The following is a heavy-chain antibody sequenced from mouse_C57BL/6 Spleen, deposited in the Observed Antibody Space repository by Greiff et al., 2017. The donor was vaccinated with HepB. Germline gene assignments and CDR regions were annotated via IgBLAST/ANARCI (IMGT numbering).Heavy chain of an antibody. CDR1: GYTFTSYW. V-gene: IGHV1-55*01. CDR3: ARDDGYHAWFAY. D-gene: IGHD2-3*01. J-gene: IGHJ3*01. CDR2: IYPGSGST. Sequence: QVQLQQPGAGLVKPGASVKMSCKASGYTFTSYWITWVKQRPGQGLEWIGDIYPGSGSTNYNEKFKSKATLTVDTSSSTAYMQLSSLTSEDSAVYYCARDDGYHAWFAYWGQGTLVTVSA.